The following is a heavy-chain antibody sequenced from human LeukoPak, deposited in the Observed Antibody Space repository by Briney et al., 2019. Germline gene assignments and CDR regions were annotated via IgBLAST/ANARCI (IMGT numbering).Heavy chain of an antibody. V-gene: IGHV4-59*01. Sequence: PSETLSLTCTVSGGSISSYYWSWIRQPPRKGLEWIGYIYYSGSTNYNPSLKSRVTISVDTSKNQFSLKLNSVTAADTAVYYCARDWYGGTDYYYGMDVWGQGTTVTVSS. CDR1: GGSISSYY. CDR3: ARDWYGGTDYYYGMDV. D-gene: IGHD4-23*01. CDR2: IYYSGST. J-gene: IGHJ6*02.